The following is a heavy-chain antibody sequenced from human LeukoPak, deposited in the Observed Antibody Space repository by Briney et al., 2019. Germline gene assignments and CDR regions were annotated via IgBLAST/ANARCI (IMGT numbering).Heavy chain of an antibody. CDR3: ALNYYDSSGRVTDAFDI. V-gene: IGHV5-51*01. CDR2: IYPGDSET. CDR1: GYRFTSYW. J-gene: IGHJ3*02. Sequence: GESLKISCKGSGYRFTSYWIGWVRQMPGKGLEWMGIIYPGDSETRYSPSFQGQVTISADKSISTAYLQWSSLKASDTAMYYCALNYYDSSGRVTDAFDIWGQGTMVTVSS. D-gene: IGHD3-22*01.